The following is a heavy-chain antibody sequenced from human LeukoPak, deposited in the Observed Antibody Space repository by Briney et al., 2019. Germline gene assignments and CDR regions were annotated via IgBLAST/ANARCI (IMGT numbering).Heavy chain of an antibody. CDR2: ISSSSSYI. J-gene: IGHJ4*02. D-gene: IGHD6-13*01. CDR1: GFTFSTYT. Sequence: GGSLRLSCAASGFTFSTYTMNWVRQAPGKGLEWVSSISSSSSYIHYADSVKGRFTISRDNAKNSLYLQMNSLRAEDTTVYYCARGRSSSWTDYWGQGTLVTVSS. CDR3: ARGRSSSWTDY. V-gene: IGHV3-21*01.